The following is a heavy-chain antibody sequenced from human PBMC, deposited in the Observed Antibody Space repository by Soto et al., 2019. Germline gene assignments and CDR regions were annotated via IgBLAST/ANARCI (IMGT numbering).Heavy chain of an antibody. CDR1: GYTFSSCW. Sequence: GGSPRPSDSASGYTFSSCWMRWVQKAPGKGLEWVANIKQDGSEKYYVDSVKGRFTISRDNAKNSLYLQMNSLRAEDTAVYYCARTEHSLGYCISTSCPPFDNWGQGTLVTVSS. J-gene: IGHJ4*02. V-gene: IGHV3-7*01. CDR3: ARTEHSLGYCISTSCPPFDN. D-gene: IGHD2-2*01. CDR2: IKQDGSEK.